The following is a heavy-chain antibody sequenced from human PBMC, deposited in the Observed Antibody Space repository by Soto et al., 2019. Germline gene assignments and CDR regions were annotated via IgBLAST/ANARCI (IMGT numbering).Heavy chain of an antibody. Sequence: QVQLVQSGGAVKNPGASVKVSCKASGYTFTNYGISWVRQAPGQGLEWMGWISAYNGDTNYAQNLQVRATMTTDTSTSTAYMELRSLRSDDTAVYYCARDSLGTETTSWLDPWGQGTLVTVSS. CDR1: GYTFTNYG. V-gene: IGHV1-18*01. J-gene: IGHJ5*02. CDR3: ARDSLGTETTSWLDP. CDR2: ISAYNGDT. D-gene: IGHD4-4*01.